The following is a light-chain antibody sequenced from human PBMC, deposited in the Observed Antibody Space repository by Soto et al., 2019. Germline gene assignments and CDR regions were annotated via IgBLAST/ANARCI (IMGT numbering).Light chain of an antibody. CDR2: GAS. Sequence: EIVVTQSPSTLSVSPGERATLSCRVSQSVSSNLAWYQQKPGQAPRLLIYGASTRATGIPARFSGSGSGTEFTLTISSLQSEDFAVYYCQQYNNWPPWTFGQGTKVEIK. CDR1: QSVSSN. J-gene: IGKJ1*01. V-gene: IGKV3-15*01. CDR3: QQYNNWPPWT.